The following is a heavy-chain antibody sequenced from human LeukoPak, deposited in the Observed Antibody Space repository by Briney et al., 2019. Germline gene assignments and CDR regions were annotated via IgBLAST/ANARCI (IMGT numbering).Heavy chain of an antibody. J-gene: IGHJ6*02. D-gene: IGHD2-2*01. V-gene: IGHV3-48*01. CDR1: GLTFKTYS. Sequence: GGSLTLSCAASGLTFKTYSMNWVRQAPGKGLEWVSYISTDSRTTKYADSVKGRFTISRDIAKNSLYLQMDSLRAEDTAVYYCARDQCSSTSCYYGDNYYYYYGMDVWGQGTTVTVSS. CDR2: ISTDSRTT. CDR3: ARDQCSSTSCYYGDNYYYYYGMDV.